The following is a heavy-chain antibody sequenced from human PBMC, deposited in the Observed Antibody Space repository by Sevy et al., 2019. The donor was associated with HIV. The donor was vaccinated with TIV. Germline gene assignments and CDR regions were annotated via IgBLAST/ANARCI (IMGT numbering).Heavy chain of an antibody. CDR1: GFTFSSYA. Sequence: GGSLRLSCAASGFTFSSYAMSWVRQAPGKGLEWVSAISGSGGSTYYADSVKGRFTISRDNSKNTLYLQMNSLRAEDTAVSYSAKVFYSSGWSDYWGQGTLVTVSS. CDR2: ISGSGGST. V-gene: IGHV3-23*01. CDR3: AKVFYSSGWSDY. D-gene: IGHD6-19*01. J-gene: IGHJ4*02.